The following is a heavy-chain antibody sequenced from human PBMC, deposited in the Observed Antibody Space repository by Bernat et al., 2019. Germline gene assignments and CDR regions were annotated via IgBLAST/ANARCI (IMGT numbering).Heavy chain of an antibody. D-gene: IGHD3-10*01. CDR2: IKSKTDGGTT. CDR1: GFTFSNAW. CDR3: TTDLLVDGSGSYLGIDY. J-gene: IGHJ4*02. Sequence: EVQLVESGGGLVKPGGSLRLSCAASGFTFSNAWMSWVRQAPGKGLEWVGHIKSKTDGGTTDYAAPVKGRFTISRDDSKNTLYLQMNSLKTEDTAVYYCTTDLLVDGSGSYLGIDYWGQGTLVTVSS. V-gene: IGHV3-15*01.